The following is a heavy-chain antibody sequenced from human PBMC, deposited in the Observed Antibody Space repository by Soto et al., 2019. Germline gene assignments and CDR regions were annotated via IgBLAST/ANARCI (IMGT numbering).Heavy chain of an antibody. J-gene: IGHJ4*02. V-gene: IGHV3-11*06. CDR3: ARDSTGGPHYFHY. CDR2: ISGSTIYT. D-gene: IGHD2-8*02. CDR1: GFNFNDYY. Sequence: GGSLRLSCAASGFNFNDYYMSWIRQAPGKGLEWVSYISGSTIYTNYADSVKGRFTISRDWAKNSLYLQMNNLRAEDTAVYYCARDSTGGPHYFHYWGQGTLVTVSS.